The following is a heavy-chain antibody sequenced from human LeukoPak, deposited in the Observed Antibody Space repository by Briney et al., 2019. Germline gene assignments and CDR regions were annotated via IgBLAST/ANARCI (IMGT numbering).Heavy chain of an antibody. D-gene: IGHD3-10*01. Sequence: SETLSLTCTVSGGSISSGSYYWSWIRQPAGKGLEWIGRIYTSGSTNYNPSLKSRVTISVDTSKNQFSLKLSSVTAADTAVYYCAREGFGESLFDYWGQGTLVTVSS. CDR2: IYTSGST. J-gene: IGHJ4*02. CDR3: AREGFGESLFDY. V-gene: IGHV4-61*02. CDR1: GGSISSGSYY.